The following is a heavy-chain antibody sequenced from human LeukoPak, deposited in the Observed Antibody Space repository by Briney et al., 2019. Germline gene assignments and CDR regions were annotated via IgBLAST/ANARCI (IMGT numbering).Heavy chain of an antibody. J-gene: IGHJ3*02. Sequence: AGGSLRLSCAASGFTFSSYAMSWVRQAPGKGLEWVSAISGSGGSTYYADSVKGRFTISRDNSKNTLYLQMNSLRAEDTAVYYCRFSCRGREVDAFYIWGQGAMVTGSS. D-gene: IGHD3-10*01. CDR2: ISGSGGST. CDR1: GFTFSSYA. CDR3: RFSCRGREVDAFYI. V-gene: IGHV3-23*01.